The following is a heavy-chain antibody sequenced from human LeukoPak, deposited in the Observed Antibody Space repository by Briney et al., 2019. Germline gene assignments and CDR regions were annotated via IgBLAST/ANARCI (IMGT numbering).Heavy chain of an antibody. CDR3: AKEVIAAAGYFDY. D-gene: IGHD6-13*01. V-gene: IGHV3-23*01. CDR1: GFTFRNYA. Sequence: GGSLRLSCAASGFTFRNYAMSWVRQAPGTGLEWFSAITDSGGDTYYADSVKGRFTISRDNSKNTLYLQMNSLRAEDTAVYYCAKEVIAAAGYFDYWGQGTLVTVSS. J-gene: IGHJ4*02. CDR2: ITDSGGDT.